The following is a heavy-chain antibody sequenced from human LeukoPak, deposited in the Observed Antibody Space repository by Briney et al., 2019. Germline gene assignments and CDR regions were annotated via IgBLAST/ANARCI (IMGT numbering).Heavy chain of an antibody. CDR2: INHSGST. CDR3: ARGTVVVVAARGDFDY. V-gene: IGHV4-34*01. CDR1: GGSFSGYY. D-gene: IGHD2-15*01. Sequence: SETLSLTCAVYGGSFSGYYWSWIRQPPGKGLEWIGEINHSGSTNYNPSLKSRVTISVGTSKNQFSLKLSSVTAADTAVYYCARGTVVVVAARGDFDYWGQGTLVTVSS. J-gene: IGHJ4*02.